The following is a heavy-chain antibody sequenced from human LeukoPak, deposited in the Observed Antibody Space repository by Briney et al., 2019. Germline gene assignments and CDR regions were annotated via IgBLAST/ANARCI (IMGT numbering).Heavy chain of an antibody. J-gene: IGHJ4*02. Sequence: ASVKVSCKASGYTFTSYAMHWVRQAPGQRLEWMGWINAGNGNTKYSQKFQGRVTITRDTSASTAYMELSRLRSDDTAVYYCASGGRIVGATTPNYWGQGTLVTVSS. CDR3: ASGGRIVGATTPNY. CDR1: GYTFTSYA. D-gene: IGHD1-26*01. V-gene: IGHV1-3*01. CDR2: INAGNGNT.